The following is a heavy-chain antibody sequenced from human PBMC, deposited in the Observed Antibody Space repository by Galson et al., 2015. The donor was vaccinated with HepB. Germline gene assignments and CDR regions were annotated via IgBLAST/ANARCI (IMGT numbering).Heavy chain of an antibody. CDR1: GFIFSNFG. V-gene: IGHV3-30*18. J-gene: IGHJ4*02. CDR3: TKGKPPIIMGSTTGDFDS. D-gene: IGHD1-26*01. CDR2: ITYDGSDH. Sequence: SLRLSCAASGFIFSNFGMHWVRQAPVKGLEWVASITYDGSDHYYADSVKGRFTVSRDNSKNTLYLEMNSLRAEDTALYYCTKGKPPIIMGSTTGDFDSWGQGTLVTVSS.